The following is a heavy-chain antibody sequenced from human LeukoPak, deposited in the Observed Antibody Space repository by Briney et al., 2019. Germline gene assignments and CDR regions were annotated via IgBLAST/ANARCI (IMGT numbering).Heavy chain of an antibody. J-gene: IGHJ4*02. CDR3: ARDYYDSSGYYPAFDY. Sequence: GGSLRLSCAASGFTFSSYAMHWVRQAPGKGLEWVSYISSSSSTIYYADSVKGRFTISRDNAKNSLYLQMNSLRAEDTAVYYCARDYYDSSGYYPAFDYWGQGTLVTVSS. CDR1: GFTFSSYA. CDR2: ISSSSSTI. V-gene: IGHV3-48*04. D-gene: IGHD3-22*01.